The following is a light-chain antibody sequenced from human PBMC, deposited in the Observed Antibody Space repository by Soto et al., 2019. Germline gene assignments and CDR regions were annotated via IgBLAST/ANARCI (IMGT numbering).Light chain of an antibody. V-gene: IGLV2-14*03. CDR1: SSDIGHYDY. J-gene: IGLJ1*01. CDR3: CSLTTSHTYV. CDR2: HVT. Sequence: ALTXPASVSGSPGQSITISCTGTSSDIGHYDYVSWYQQHPGKAPKLMIYHVTYRPSGVSNRYSGSKSGNSASLTISGLQADDEADYYCCSLTTSHTYVFGSGTKVTVL.